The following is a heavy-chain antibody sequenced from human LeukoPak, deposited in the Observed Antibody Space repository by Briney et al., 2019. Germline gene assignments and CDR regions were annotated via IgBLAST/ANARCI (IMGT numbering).Heavy chain of an antibody. D-gene: IGHD4-17*01. CDR3: ARERWSRTTVTYNWFDP. CDR1: GYTFTGYY. CDR2: INPSGGST. J-gene: IGHJ5*02. Sequence: GASVKVSCKASGYTFTGYYMHWVRQAPGQGLEWMGIINPSGGSTSYAQKFQGRVTMTRDMSTSTVYMELSSLRSEDTAVYYCARERWSRTTVTYNWFDPWGQGTLVTVSS. V-gene: IGHV1-46*01.